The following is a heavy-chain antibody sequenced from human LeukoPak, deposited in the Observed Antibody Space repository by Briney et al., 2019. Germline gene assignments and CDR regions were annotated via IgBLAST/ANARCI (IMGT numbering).Heavy chain of an antibody. V-gene: IGHV3-66*01. D-gene: IGHD3-22*01. CDR2: IYSGGST. J-gene: IGHJ4*02. Sequence: GGSLRLSCAASGFTVSSDYMSWVRQAPGKGLEWVSIIYSGGSTYYADSVKGRFTISRDNSKNTLYLQMNSLRAEDTAVYYCASIMRDYYDSSGTLFDYWGQGNLVTVSS. CDR1: GFTVSSDY. CDR3: ASIMRDYYDSSGTLFDY.